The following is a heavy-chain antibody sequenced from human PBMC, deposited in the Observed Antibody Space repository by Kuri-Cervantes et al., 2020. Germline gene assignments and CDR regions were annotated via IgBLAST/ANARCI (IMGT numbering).Heavy chain of an antibody. J-gene: IGHJ4*02. CDR3: ARAAGTGYYDY. CDR1: GGSFSGYY. CDR2: INHSGST. V-gene: IGHV4-34*01. D-gene: IGHD3-9*01. Sequence: SQTLSLTCAVYGGSFSGYYWSWIRQPPGKGLEWIGEINHSGSTNYNPSLKSRVTISVDMSKNQFSLKLTSVTAADTAVYYCARAAGTGYYDYWGQGTLVTVSS.